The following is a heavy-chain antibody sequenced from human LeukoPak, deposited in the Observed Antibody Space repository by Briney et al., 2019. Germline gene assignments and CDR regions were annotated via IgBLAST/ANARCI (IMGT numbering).Heavy chain of an antibody. D-gene: IGHD2-21*02. Sequence: GGSLRLSCAASGFTFSSYAMHWVRQAPGKGLEWVAVISYDGSNKYYADSVKGRFTISRDNSKNTLYLQMNSLRAEDTAVYYCARDDAVVVTAITDYWGQGTLVTVSS. CDR3: ARDDAVVVTAITDY. V-gene: IGHV3-30-3*01. J-gene: IGHJ4*02. CDR2: ISYDGSNK. CDR1: GFTFSSYA.